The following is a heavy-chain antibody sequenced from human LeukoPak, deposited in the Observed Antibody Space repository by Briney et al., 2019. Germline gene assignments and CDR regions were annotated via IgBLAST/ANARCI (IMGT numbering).Heavy chain of an antibody. Sequence: GGSLRLSCAASGFTFNSYEMSWVRQAPGKGLEWVSYISSSGTSIYYADSVKGRFTISRDNAKNSLYLQMNSLRADDTAVYYCARRYCSSTSCLIDYWGQGTLVTVSS. D-gene: IGHD2-2*01. CDR3: ARRYCSSTSCLIDY. CDR1: GFTFNSYE. V-gene: IGHV3-48*03. J-gene: IGHJ4*02. CDR2: ISSSGTSI.